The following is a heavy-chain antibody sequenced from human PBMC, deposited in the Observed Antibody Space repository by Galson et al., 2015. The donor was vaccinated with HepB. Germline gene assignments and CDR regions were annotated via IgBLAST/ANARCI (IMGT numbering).Heavy chain of an antibody. D-gene: IGHD3-22*01. Sequence: SVKVSCKASGGTFSTYVISWVRQAPGQGLEWMGGIIPIFGTTNYAQKFQGRVTITADESTGTAYMELSSLRSEDTAVYYCARGNREYYYDNSGDFGDYWGQGTLVTVSS. V-gene: IGHV1-69*13. CDR3: ARGNREYYYDNSGDFGDY. CDR1: GGTFSTYV. J-gene: IGHJ4*02. CDR2: IIPIFGTT.